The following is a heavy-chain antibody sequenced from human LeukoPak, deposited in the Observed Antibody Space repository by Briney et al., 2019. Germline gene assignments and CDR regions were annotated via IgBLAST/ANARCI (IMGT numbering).Heavy chain of an antibody. CDR1: GFTIKTSY. V-gene: IGHV3-53*01. J-gene: IGHJ4*02. CDR3: VRTSPIDY. Sequence: GGSLRLSCAASGFTIKTSYMTWVRQAPGKGLEWVSVIYSNGNTYYADSVKGRFTISRDNSKNTLYLQITSLRVEDTAMYYCVRTSPIDYWGQGTLVSVSS. D-gene: IGHD2-2*01. CDR2: IYSNGNT.